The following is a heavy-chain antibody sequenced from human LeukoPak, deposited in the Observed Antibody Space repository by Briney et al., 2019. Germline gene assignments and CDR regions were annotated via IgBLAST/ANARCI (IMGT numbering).Heavy chain of an antibody. V-gene: IGHV6-1*01. CDR3: AGALDTAIVL. J-gene: IGHJ4*02. CDR1: GDSVSSNSAT. D-gene: IGHD5-18*01. CDR2: TYYRSKWYN. Sequence: SQTLSLTCAISGDSVSSNSATWNWIRQSPSRGLEWLGRTYYRSKWYNDYSKSVERRITINPDTSKDQLSLQLNSVTPEDTAVYYCAGALDTAIVLWGQGTLVTVSS.